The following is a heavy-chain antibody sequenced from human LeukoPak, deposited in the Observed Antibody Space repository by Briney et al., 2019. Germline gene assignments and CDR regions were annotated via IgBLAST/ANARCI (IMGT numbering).Heavy chain of an antibody. CDR3: ARVGDGSGSYYPYYGMDV. CDR2: INQDGSEK. Sequence: PGGSLRLSCAASGFTFNTYWMSWVRQAPGKGLEWVANINQDGSEKYYVDSVKGRFTISRDNAKNSLYLQMNSLRAEDTAVYYCARVGDGSGSYYPYYGMDVWGQGTTVTVSS. D-gene: IGHD3-10*01. V-gene: IGHV3-7*01. J-gene: IGHJ6*02. CDR1: GFTFNTYW.